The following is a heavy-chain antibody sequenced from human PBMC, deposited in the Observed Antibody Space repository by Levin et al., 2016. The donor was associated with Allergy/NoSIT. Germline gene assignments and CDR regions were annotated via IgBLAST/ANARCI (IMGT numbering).Heavy chain of an antibody. CDR1: GGSISSGDYY. J-gene: IGHJ6*03. D-gene: IGHD3-16*01. V-gene: IGHV4-30-4*01. CDR2: IYYSGST. CDR3: ARAGPLSYVYYYYYMDV. Sequence: SETLSLTCTVSGGSISSGDYYWSWIRQPPGKGLEWIGYIYYSGSTYYNPSLKSRVTISVDTSKNQFSLKLSSVTAADTAVYYCARAGPLSYVYYYYYMDVWGKGTTVTVSS.